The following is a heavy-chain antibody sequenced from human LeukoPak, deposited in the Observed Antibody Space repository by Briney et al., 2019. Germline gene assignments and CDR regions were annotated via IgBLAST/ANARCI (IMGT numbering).Heavy chain of an antibody. CDR1: GGSFSGYY. J-gene: IGHJ4*02. CDR2: INHSGST. D-gene: IGHD3-10*01. Sequence: SETLSLTCAVYGGSFSGYYWSWIRQPPGKGLEWIGEINHSGSTNYNPSLKSRVAISVDTSKNQFSLKLSSVNASDTAVYYCARYKKLLGFGEYDYWGQGTLVTVSS. CDR3: ARYKKLLGFGEYDY. V-gene: IGHV4-34*01.